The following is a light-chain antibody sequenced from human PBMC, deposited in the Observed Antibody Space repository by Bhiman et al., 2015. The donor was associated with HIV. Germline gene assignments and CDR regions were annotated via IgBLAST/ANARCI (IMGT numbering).Light chain of an antibody. J-gene: IGLJ1*01. CDR2: EVT. CDR1: SSDVVNYNL. Sequence: QSALTQPASVSGSPGQSIAISCTGTSSDVVNYNLVSWYQQHPGKVPKLMIYEVTKRPSGIPDRFSGSKSGTSATLGITGLQTGDEADYYCGTWDSSLSAGGVFGTGTKVTVL. V-gene: IGLV2-14*02. CDR3: GTWDSSLSAGGV.